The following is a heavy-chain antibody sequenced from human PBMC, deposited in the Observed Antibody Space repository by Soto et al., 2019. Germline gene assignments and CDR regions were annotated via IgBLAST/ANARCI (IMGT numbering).Heavy chain of an antibody. Sequence: PGGSLRLSCAASGFTFSSYSMNWVRQAPGKGLEWVSYISSSSTIYYADSAKGRFTISRDNAKNSLYLQMNSLRDEDTAVYYCARVGSTRGAFDIWGQGTMVTVSS. J-gene: IGHJ3*02. D-gene: IGHD2-2*01. CDR1: GFTFSSYS. CDR3: ARVGSTRGAFDI. CDR2: ISSSSTI. V-gene: IGHV3-48*02.